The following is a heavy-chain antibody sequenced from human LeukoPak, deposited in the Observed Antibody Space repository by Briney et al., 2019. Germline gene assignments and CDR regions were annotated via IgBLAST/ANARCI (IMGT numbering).Heavy chain of an antibody. J-gene: IGHJ3*02. CDR2: INGDGGRT. CDR3: ARMTAHAFDI. V-gene: IGHV3-74*01. CDR1: GFTFSSYW. D-gene: IGHD2-21*02. Sequence: PGGSLRLSCAASGFTFSSYWMHWVRQAPGKGLERVSCINGDGGRTNYADSVKGRFTISRDNAKNTLYLLMNSLRAEDTAAYYCARMTAHAFDIWGQETMVTVSS.